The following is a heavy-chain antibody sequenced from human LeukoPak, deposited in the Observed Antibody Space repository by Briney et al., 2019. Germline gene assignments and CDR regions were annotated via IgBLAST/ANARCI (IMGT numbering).Heavy chain of an antibody. Sequence: ASVKVSSKASGYTFTGYYMHWVRQAPGQGLEWMGWINPNSGGTNYAQKFQGRVTMTRDTSISTAYMELSRLRSDDTAMYFCATYAGSYSKYFQHWGQGTLVTVSS. D-gene: IGHD3-10*01. J-gene: IGHJ1*01. CDR1: GYTFTGYY. CDR3: ATYAGSYSKYFQH. V-gene: IGHV1-2*02. CDR2: INPNSGGT.